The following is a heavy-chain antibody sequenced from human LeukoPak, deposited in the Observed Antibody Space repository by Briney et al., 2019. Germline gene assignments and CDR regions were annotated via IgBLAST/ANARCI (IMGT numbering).Heavy chain of an antibody. J-gene: IGHJ4*02. Sequence: SETRSLTCSVSGGSISSNHYYWAWIRQPPGKGLEWIANIDYSGSTYYDPSLKSRVTISVDTSKNRFSLKLSSVTAADTAVYYCARRQYGDQYYFDYWGQGTLVTVSS. CDR2: IDYSGST. D-gene: IGHD4-17*01. CDR1: GGSISSNHYY. CDR3: ARRQYGDQYYFDY. V-gene: IGHV4-39*01.